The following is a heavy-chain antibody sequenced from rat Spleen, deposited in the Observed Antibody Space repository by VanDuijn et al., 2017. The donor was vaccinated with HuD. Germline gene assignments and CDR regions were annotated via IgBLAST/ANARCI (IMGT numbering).Heavy chain of an antibody. Sequence: EVQLVETGGGLVRPGSSLKLSCVASGFTFSRFWIYWVRQAPGKGLEWVSSITNTCDTTYYSDSVKGRYTISRDNAKSTLYLQMDSLRSEDTATYYCATLTPLFAYWGQGTLVTVSS. D-gene: IGHD3-4*01. CDR3: ATLTPLFAY. CDR2: ITNTCDTT. J-gene: IGHJ3*01. V-gene: IGHV5-58*01. CDR1: GFTFSRFW.